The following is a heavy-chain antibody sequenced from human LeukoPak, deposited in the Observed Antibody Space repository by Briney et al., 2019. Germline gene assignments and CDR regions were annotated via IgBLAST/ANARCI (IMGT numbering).Heavy chain of an antibody. J-gene: IGHJ4*02. Sequence: PSETLSLICTVSGGSISSSSYYWGWIRQPPGKGLEWIGNIYYSGSTYYNPSLKSRVTISVDTSKNQFSLKLSSVTAADTAVYYCARLSPNIVVVPPAPGYVDYWGQGTLVTVSS. CDR2: IYYSGST. CDR3: ARLSPNIVVVPPAPGYVDY. CDR1: GGSISSSSYY. D-gene: IGHD2-2*01. V-gene: IGHV4-39*01.